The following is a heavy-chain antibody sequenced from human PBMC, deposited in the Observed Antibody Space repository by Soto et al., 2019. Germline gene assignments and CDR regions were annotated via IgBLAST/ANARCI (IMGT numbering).Heavy chain of an antibody. Sequence: QVQLQQWGAGQLKPSETLSLTCAVYGGSFSGYYWSWIRQPPGKGLEWIGEINHSGSTNYNPSLKIRVTISVDTAKHQFSMKLSSVTAAATAVYYCARAQTISGRRDYYYGMDVWGQGTTVTVSS. CDR3: ARAQTISGRRDYYYGMDV. CDR2: INHSGST. J-gene: IGHJ6*02. D-gene: IGHD3-3*02. CDR1: GGSFSGYY. V-gene: IGHV4-34*01.